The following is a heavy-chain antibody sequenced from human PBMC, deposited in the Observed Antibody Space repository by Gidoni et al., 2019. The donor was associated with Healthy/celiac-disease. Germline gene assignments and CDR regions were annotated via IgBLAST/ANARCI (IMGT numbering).Heavy chain of an antibody. Sequence: QVQLVQSGAEVKKPGSSVKVSCKASGGTFSSYAISWVRQAPGQGLEWMGGIIPIFGTANYAQKFQGRVTITADESTSTAYMELSSLRSEDTAVYYCARSLEYSSPGYYYYGMDVWGQGTTVTVSS. V-gene: IGHV1-69*01. D-gene: IGHD6-6*01. CDR1: GGTFSSYA. J-gene: IGHJ6*02. CDR3: ARSLEYSSPGYYYYGMDV. CDR2: IIPIFGTA.